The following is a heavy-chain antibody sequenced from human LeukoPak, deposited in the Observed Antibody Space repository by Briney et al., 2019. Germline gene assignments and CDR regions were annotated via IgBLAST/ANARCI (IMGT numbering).Heavy chain of an antibody. CDR1: GGSISSGSYY. CDR2: ISGSGGST. V-gene: IGHV3-23*01. CDR3: AKAMYSSGLCGI. Sequence: PSETLSLTCTVSGGSISSGSYYWSWVRQAPGKGLEWVSAISGSGGSTYYADSVKGRFTISRDNSKNTLYLQMNSLRAEDTAVYYCAKAMYSSGLCGIWGQGTMVTVSS. D-gene: IGHD6-19*01. J-gene: IGHJ3*02.